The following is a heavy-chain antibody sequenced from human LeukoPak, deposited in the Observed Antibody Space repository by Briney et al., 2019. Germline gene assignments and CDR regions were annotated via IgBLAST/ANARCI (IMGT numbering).Heavy chain of an antibody. V-gene: IGHV3-23*01. Sequence: PGGSLRLSCAASGFTFSSSAMSWVRQTPGKGLEWVSGISSGGGDTRYADSVKGRFTISRDNSKNMVYLQMNSLRAEDTAIYYCAKKSSGLNPFDYWGQGTLVTVSS. CDR3: AKKSSGLNPFDY. D-gene: IGHD1-14*01. CDR1: GFTFSSSA. J-gene: IGHJ4*02. CDR2: ISSGGGDT.